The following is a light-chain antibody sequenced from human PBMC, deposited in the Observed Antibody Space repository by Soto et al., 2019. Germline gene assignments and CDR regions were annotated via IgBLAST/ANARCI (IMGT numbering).Light chain of an antibody. CDR3: QQYADSPRT. CDR2: GAS. J-gene: IGKJ1*01. CDR1: QSVGNNY. Sequence: EIVLTQSPGTLSLSPGERATLSCRASQSVGNNYLAWYQQKPGQAPRFLIYGASSRATGIPDRFSASGSGTDFALTISRLEPEDFAVYYCQQYADSPRTFGQGTKVEIK. V-gene: IGKV3-20*01.